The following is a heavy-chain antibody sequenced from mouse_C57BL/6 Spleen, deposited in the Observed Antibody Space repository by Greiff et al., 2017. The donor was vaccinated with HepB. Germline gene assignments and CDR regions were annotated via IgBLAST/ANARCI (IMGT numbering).Heavy chain of an antibody. V-gene: IGHV1-19*01. Sequence: EVQLQQSGPVLVKPGASVKMSCKASGYTFTDYYMNWVKQSHGKSLEWIGVINPYNGGTSYNQKFKGKATLTVDKSSSTAYMELNSLTSEDSAVYYCARMTYGYDGPGAYWGQGTLVTVSA. CDR3: ARMTYGYDGPGAY. CDR1: GYTFTDYY. D-gene: IGHD2-2*01. CDR2: INPYNGGT. J-gene: IGHJ3*01.